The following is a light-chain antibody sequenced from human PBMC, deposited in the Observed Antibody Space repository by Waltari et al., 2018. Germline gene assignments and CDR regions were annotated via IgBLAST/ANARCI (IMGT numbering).Light chain of an antibody. CDR3: QQRINWHGGT. CDR2: HAC. CDR1: QSVSTY. V-gene: IGKV3D-11*02. J-gene: IGKJ4*01. Sequence: EIVLTQSPATLSLSLGERATLSCRASQSVSTYLACYQPKPGQAPRLLIYHACNRASGIPARVSGSGPGTDLTLTIRRLEPEDFAVYFCQQRINWHGGTVGGGTKVEIE.